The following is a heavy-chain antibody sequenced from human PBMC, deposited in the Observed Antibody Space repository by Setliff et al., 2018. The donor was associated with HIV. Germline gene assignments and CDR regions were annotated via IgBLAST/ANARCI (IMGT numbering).Heavy chain of an antibody. CDR2: INHSGST. Sequence: SETLSLTCAVFGGSFTDYCWIWIRQPPGKGLEWIGEINHSGSTHYNPSLKSRFIISVDTSKNRFSLKVNSMTAADTAVYYCARGARLLAAYSDRWDYFYMAVWGKGTTVTVSS. CDR3: ARGARLLAAYSDRWDYFYMAV. J-gene: IGHJ6*03. CDR1: GGSFTDYC. V-gene: IGHV4-34*01. D-gene: IGHD1-26*01.